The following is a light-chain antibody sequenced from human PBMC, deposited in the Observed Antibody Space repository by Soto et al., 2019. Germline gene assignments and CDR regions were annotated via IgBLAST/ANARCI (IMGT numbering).Light chain of an antibody. CDR3: QQYNKWPPET. Sequence: DIQMTQSPSTLSASVGDRVTITCRASQSISTWLAWYQQEPGKAPKLLIYKASSLESGVPSRFSGSGSGTEFTLTISSLQPDDFAVYYCQQYNKWPPETFGQGTKVDIK. V-gene: IGKV1-5*03. CDR1: QSISTW. CDR2: KAS. J-gene: IGKJ1*01.